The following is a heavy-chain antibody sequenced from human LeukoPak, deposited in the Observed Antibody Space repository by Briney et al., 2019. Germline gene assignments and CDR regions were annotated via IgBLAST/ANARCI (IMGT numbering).Heavy chain of an antibody. V-gene: IGHV3-20*04. D-gene: IGHD2-2*01. J-gene: IGHJ4*02. Sequence: PGGSLSLSCAASGFTFDDYGMSWDRQAPGKGLEWVSGINWNGGSTGYADPVKGRFTISRDNAKNSLYLQMNSLRAEDTAVYYCAKDVFVVVPAALDYWGQGTLVTVSS. CDR1: GFTFDDYG. CDR3: AKDVFVVVPAALDY. CDR2: INWNGGST.